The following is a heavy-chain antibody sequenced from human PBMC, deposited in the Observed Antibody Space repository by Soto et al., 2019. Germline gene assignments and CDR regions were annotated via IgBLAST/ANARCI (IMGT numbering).Heavy chain of an antibody. Sequence: LSLTCAVSGGSLRSRNWWSWVRQPPGKWLAWIGEIYHSGSTNYNPSLKSRVTISVDQSKNQFSLKLSSVTAADTAVYYCARVAGGIVVVPAAITPVHYYYGMDFWGQGTTVTVSS. CDR2: IYHSGST. D-gene: IGHD2-2*02. J-gene: IGHJ6*02. V-gene: IGHV4-4*02. CDR3: ARVAGGIVVVPAAITPVHYYYGMDF. CDR1: GGSLRSRNW.